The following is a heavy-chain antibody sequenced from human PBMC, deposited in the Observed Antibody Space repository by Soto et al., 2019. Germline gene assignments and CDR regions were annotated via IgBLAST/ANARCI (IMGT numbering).Heavy chain of an antibody. D-gene: IGHD5-18*01. CDR3: ARREWTFTAMVPYNWFDP. CDR1: GGSFSGYY. CDR2: INHSGST. V-gene: IGHV4-34*01. J-gene: IGHJ5*02. Sequence: QVQLQQWGAGLLKPSETLSLTCAVYGGSFSGYYWSWIRQPPGKGLEWIGEINHSGSTNYNPSLKSRVTISVDTPKNQFSLKLSSVTAADTAVYYCARREWTFTAMVPYNWFDPWGQGTLVTVSS.